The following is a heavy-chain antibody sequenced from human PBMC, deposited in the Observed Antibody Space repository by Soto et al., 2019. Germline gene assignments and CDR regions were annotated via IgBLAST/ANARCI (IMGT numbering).Heavy chain of an antibody. Sequence: PGGSLRLSCAASGFTFSSSEMNWVRQAPGKGLEWVSYISSSGAIIFYADSVRGRFTISRDNAKNSLFLQMDSLRAEDTAIYYCVREDCRTDSCPVGFFDYWGQGSMVTVSS. CDR1: GFTFSSSE. J-gene: IGHJ4*02. CDR2: ISSSGAII. V-gene: IGHV3-48*03. CDR3: VREDCRTDSCPVGFFDY. D-gene: IGHD1-26*01.